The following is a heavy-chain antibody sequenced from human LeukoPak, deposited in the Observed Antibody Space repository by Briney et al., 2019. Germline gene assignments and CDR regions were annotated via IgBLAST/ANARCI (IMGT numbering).Heavy chain of an antibody. CDR2: IYYSGST. CDR1: GGSISSYY. D-gene: IGHD3-22*01. CDR3: ARDYDSSGYDAFDI. V-gene: IGHV4-59*01. J-gene: IGHJ3*02. Sequence: SETLSLTCTVSGGSISSYYWSWIRQPPGKGLEWIGYIYYSGSTNYNPSLKSRVTISVDTSKNQFSLKLSSVTAADTAVYYCARDYDSSGYDAFDIWGQGTMVTLYS.